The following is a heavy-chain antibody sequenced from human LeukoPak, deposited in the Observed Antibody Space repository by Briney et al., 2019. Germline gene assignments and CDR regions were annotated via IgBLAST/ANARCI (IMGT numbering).Heavy chain of an antibody. CDR2: ISGSGGST. Sequence: PGGSLRLSCAASGFTFSSYVMTWVRQAPGKGLDWVSAISGSGGSTYYADSVKGRFTISRDNSKNTLFLQMNSLRAEDTAVYYCAKDTTWIQLWFAYWGQGTLVTVSS. CDR3: AKDTTWIQLWFAY. J-gene: IGHJ4*02. D-gene: IGHD5-18*01. CDR1: GFTFSSYV. V-gene: IGHV3-23*01.